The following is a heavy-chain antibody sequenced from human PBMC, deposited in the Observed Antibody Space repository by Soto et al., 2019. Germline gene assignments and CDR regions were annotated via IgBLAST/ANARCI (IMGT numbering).Heavy chain of an antibody. CDR2: IIPIFGTA. V-gene: IGHV1-69*01. J-gene: IGHJ6*02. D-gene: IGHD4-17*01. CDR1: GGTFSSYA. Sequence: QVQLVQSGAEVKKPGSSVKVSCKASGGTFSSYAISWVRQAPGQGLEWMGGIIPIFGTANYAQKFQGRVTITADESTSTAYMELSSLRSEDTAVYYCASGFLTVTTVVNYYYYGMDVWGQGTTVTVSS. CDR3: ASGFLTVTTVVNYYYYGMDV.